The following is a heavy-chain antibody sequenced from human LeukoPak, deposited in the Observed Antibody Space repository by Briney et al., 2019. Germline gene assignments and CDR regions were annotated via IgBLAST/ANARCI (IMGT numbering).Heavy chain of an antibody. D-gene: IGHD3-3*01. V-gene: IGHV1-2*06. CDR1: GYTFTGYY. CDR2: INPNSGGT. CDR3: ARADFWSGYYLFDY. J-gene: IGHJ4*02. Sequence: GASVKVSCKASGYTFTGYYMHWVRQAPGQGLEWMGRINPNSGGTNYAQKFQGRVTMTRDTSISTAYMELSRLRSDDTAVYYCARADFWSGYYLFDYWGQGTLVTVSS.